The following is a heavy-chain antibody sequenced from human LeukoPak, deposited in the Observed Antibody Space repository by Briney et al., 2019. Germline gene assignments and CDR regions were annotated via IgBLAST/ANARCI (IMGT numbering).Heavy chain of an antibody. J-gene: IGHJ4*02. Sequence: SETLSLTCTVSGGSVSGSSIVNYYWSWIRQPPGKGLEWIGYVSYSGETNFNPSLRSRVTMSVDTSKNQFSLKLSSVTAADTAVYYCARGVYIAAAQYGYWGQGTLVTVSS. CDR1: GGSVSGSSIVNYY. D-gene: IGHD6-13*01. CDR3: ARGVYIAAAQYGY. CDR2: VSYSGET. V-gene: IGHV4-61*01.